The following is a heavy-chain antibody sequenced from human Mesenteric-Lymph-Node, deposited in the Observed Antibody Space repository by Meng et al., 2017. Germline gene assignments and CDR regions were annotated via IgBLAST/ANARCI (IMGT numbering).Heavy chain of an antibody. CDR1: GGSIGSGSYY. CDR2: IYTSGST. V-gene: IGHV4-61*02. J-gene: IGHJ6*02. Sequence: SETLSLTCTVSGGSIGSGSYYWSWIRQPAGKGLEWIGRIYTSGSTNYNPSLKSRVTISVDTSKNQFSLKLSSVTAADTAVYYCARGNGLDYGMDVWGQGTTVTVSS. D-gene: IGHD2-8*01. CDR3: ARGNGLDYGMDV.